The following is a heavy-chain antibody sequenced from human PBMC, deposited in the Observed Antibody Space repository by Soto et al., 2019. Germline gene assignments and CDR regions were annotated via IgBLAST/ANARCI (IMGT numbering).Heavy chain of an antibody. D-gene: IGHD3-10*01. CDR1: GFTFTGYC. J-gene: IGHJ4*02. CDR2: INQDGSER. V-gene: IGHV3-7*01. CDR3: ARRAMVRGIPFYYIDS. Sequence: PGGSLRLSCAASGFTFTGYCFTWVRQTPGKGLEWVANINQDGSERYYADSVKGRFTISRDNAERSLYLQVNNLRAEDTAVYYCARRAMVRGIPFYYIDSWGQGTLVTVSS.